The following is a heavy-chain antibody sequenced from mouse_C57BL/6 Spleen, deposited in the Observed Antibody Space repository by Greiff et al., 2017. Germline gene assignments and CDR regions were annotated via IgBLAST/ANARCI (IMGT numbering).Heavy chain of an antibody. V-gene: IGHV5-17*01. CDR1: GFTFSDYG. Sequence: EVQRVESGGGLVKPGGSLKLSCAASGFTFSDYGMHWVRQAPEKGLEWVAYISSGSSTIYYADTVKGRFTISRDNAKNTLFLQMTSLRSEDTAMYYCARSYDYDRVLYGDYWGQGTSVTVSS. CDR3: ARSYDYDRVLYGDY. J-gene: IGHJ4*01. D-gene: IGHD2-4*01. CDR2: ISSGSSTI.